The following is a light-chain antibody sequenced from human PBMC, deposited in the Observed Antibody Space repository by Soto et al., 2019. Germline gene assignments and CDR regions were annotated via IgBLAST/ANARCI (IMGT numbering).Light chain of an antibody. V-gene: IGKV3-20*01. CDR3: QQYGSSPWT. CDR2: GAS. J-gene: IGKJ1*01. CDR1: QTVRSSS. Sequence: EIVLTHSSGTLXLSPVQRTSLSCXXSQTVRSSSLAWYQQKPGQAPRLLIFGASTRAAGFPDRFSGSGSGTDFTLTISRLEPEDFAVYYCQQYGSSPWTFGQGTKVDI.